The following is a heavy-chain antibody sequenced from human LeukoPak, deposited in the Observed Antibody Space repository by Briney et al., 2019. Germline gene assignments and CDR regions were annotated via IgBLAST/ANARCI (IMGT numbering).Heavy chain of an antibody. CDR1: GYTFTDYY. D-gene: IGHD1-1*01. CDR2: INPNSGGS. J-gene: IGHJ4*02. Sequence: ASVKVSCKASGYTFTDYYIHWVRQAPGQGLEWMGWINPNSGGSNNAQKFQGRVTMTRDTSISTVYMELSSLRSGDTDVFYCARRGDNEGYDYWGQGTLVTVSS. V-gene: IGHV1-2*02. CDR3: ARRGDNEGYDY.